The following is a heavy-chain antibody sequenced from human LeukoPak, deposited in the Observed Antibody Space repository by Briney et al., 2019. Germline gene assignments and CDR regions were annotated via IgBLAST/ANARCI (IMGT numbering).Heavy chain of an antibody. J-gene: IGHJ4*02. CDR3: AKDQGSGYYSGYFDY. D-gene: IGHD3-22*01. CDR2: ISGSGGST. CDR1: GFTFSSYS. Sequence: GGSLRLSCAASGFTFSSYSMNWVRQAPGKGLEWVSAISGSGGSTYYADSVKGRFTISRDNSKNIVYLQMSSLRAEDTAVYYCAKDQGSGYYSGYFDYWGQGTLVTVSS. V-gene: IGHV3-23*01.